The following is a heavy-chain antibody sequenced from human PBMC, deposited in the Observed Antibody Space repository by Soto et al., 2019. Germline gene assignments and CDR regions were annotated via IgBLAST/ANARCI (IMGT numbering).Heavy chain of an antibody. CDR1: GYTFTGYY. CDR2: INPNSGGT. D-gene: IGHD6-13*01. V-gene: IGHV1-2*04. CDR3: ARAVVAAAGNCFEY. J-gene: IGHJ4*02. Sequence: ASVKVSCKASGYTFTGYYMHWVRHAPGQGLEWMGWINPNSGGTNYAQKFQGWVTMTRDTSISTAYMELSRLRSDDTAVYYCARAVVAAAGNCFEYWGQGTLVTVSS.